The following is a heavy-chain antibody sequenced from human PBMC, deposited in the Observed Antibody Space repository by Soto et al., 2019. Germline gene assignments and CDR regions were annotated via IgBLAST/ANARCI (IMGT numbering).Heavy chain of an antibody. D-gene: IGHD2-2*01. CDR1: GGSISSSSYY. CDR3: ARQLVVVPAAIPAFDY. V-gene: IGHV4-39*01. J-gene: IGHJ4*02. Sequence: QLQLQESGPGLVKPPETLSLTCTVSGGSISSSSYYWGWIRQPPGKGLEWIGSIYYSGSTYYNPSLKSRVTISVDTSKNQFSLKLSSVTAADTAVYYCARQLVVVPAAIPAFDYWGQGTLVTVSS. CDR2: IYYSGST.